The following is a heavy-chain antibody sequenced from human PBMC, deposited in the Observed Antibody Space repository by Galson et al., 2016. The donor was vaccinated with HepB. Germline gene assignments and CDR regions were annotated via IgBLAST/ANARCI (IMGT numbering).Heavy chain of an antibody. CDR1: GFTFDTYA. CDR2: IWNDGSNK. D-gene: IGHD5-12*01. J-gene: IGHJ4*01. Sequence: SLRLSCAASGFTFDTYAMNWVRQAPGKGLEWVAVIWNDGSNKYYADSVKGRFTISRDNSKNTLDLQVNILKVEDTAVYYCVRDKEGGYGFDYWGQGILVTVSS. V-gene: IGHV3-33*08. CDR3: VRDKEGGYGFDY.